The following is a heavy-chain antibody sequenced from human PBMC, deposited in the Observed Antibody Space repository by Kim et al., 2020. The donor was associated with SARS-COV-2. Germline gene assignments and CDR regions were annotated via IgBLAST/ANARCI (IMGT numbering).Heavy chain of an antibody. CDR3: SKSLFLPLDAASS. J-gene: IGHJ4*02. D-gene: IGHD5-18*01. CDR2: ISYDGSNK. Sequence: GGSLRLSCAASGFTFSSYGMHWVRQAPGKGLEWVAVISYDGSNKYYADSVKGRFTISRDNSKNTLYLQMNSLRAEDTAVYYCSKSLFLPLDAASSWGQGT. V-gene: IGHV3-30*18. CDR1: GFTFSSYG.